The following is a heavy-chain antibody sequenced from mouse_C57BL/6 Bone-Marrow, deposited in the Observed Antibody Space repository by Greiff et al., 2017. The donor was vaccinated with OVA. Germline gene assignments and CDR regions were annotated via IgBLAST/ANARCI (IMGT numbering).Heavy chain of an antibody. CDR2: INPYNGGT. CDR1: GYTFTDYY. Sequence: EVKLQESGPVLVKPGASVKMSCKASGYTFTDYYMNWVKQSHGKSLEWIGVINPYNGGTSYNQKFKGKATLTVDKSSSTAYMELNSLTSEDSAVYYCARGPYAMDYWGQGTSVTVSS. V-gene: IGHV1-19*01. J-gene: IGHJ4*01. CDR3: ARGPYAMDY.